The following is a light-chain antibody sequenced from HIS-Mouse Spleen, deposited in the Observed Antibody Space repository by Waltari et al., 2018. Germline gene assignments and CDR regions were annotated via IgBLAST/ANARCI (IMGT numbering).Light chain of an antibody. CDR1: QGISSY. CDR3: QQLNSYPPT. J-gene: IGKJ1*01. CDR2: AAS. Sequence: DIQLTQSSFFLSAFVGDRVTITFRASQGISSYLAWYQQKPGKAPKLLIYAASTLQSGVPSRFSGSGSGTEFTLTISSLQPEDFATYYCQQLNSYPPTFGQGTKVEIK. V-gene: IGKV1-9*01.